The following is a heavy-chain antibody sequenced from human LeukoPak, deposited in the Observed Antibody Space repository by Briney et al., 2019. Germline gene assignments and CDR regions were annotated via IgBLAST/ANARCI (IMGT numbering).Heavy chain of an antibody. CDR2: ISTVSTYK. CDR1: GFTFTDYS. V-gene: IGHV3-21*01. D-gene: IGHD6-25*01. CDR3: ARDGSGFYLYYYMDV. J-gene: IGHJ6*03. Sequence: GGSLRLSCAASGFTFTDYSMTWVRHAPGKGLEWVSSISTVSTYKFYSDSAKGRFTISRDNAKNILYLQMSSLSAEDTAVYYCARDGSGFYLYYYMDVWGRGTPVTVSS.